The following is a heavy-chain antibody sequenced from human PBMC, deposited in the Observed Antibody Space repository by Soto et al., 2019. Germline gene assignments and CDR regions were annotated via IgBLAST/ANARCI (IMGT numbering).Heavy chain of an antibody. V-gene: IGHV1-69*13. CDR3: ARGVRTGFYGMAV. D-gene: IGHD3-10*01. Sequence: SVKVSCKASGGTFSNYAISWVRQAPGQGLEWVGGIIPMFGTSNYAQNFQGRVSITADESTSTAYMELSSLRSEDTAVYYCARGVRTGFYGMAVWGQGTKVTVSS. J-gene: IGHJ6*02. CDR2: IIPMFGTS. CDR1: GGTFSNYA.